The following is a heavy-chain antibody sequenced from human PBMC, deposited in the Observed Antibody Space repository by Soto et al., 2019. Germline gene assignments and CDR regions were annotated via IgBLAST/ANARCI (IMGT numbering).Heavy chain of an antibody. D-gene: IGHD3-22*01. CDR1: GFTFSNYG. V-gene: IGHV3-23*01. Sequence: EVQLLESGGGLVQPGGSLRVSCAVSGFTFSNYGMSWVRQAPGKGLEWVSGISGSGGSTYYADSVKGRFTISRDNSKNTLSLQMNSLRAEDTASYYCASYFYDSTGYYHYFDYWGQGTLVTVSS. J-gene: IGHJ4*02. CDR2: ISGSGGST. CDR3: ASYFYDSTGYYHYFDY.